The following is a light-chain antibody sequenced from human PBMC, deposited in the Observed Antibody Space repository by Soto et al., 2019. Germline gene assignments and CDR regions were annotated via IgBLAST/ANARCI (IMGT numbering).Light chain of an antibody. Sequence: DTQMTQSPSSLSASVGDRDTITCRASQGISNYLAWYQQKPGKVPKLLIYAASTSQSGVPSRFSGSGSGTDFTLTISSLQPEDVATYYCQKYNTAPWTFGQGTKVEIK. J-gene: IGKJ1*01. CDR2: AAS. V-gene: IGKV1-27*01. CDR3: QKYNTAPWT. CDR1: QGISNY.